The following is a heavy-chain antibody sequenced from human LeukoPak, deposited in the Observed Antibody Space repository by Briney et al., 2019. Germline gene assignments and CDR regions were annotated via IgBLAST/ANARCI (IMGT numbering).Heavy chain of an antibody. CDR1: RFTFDDYG. D-gene: IGHD3-10*01. J-gene: IGHJ4*02. CDR3: ARNTRSTEYYYGSGSYYSYYFDY. Sequence: GSLRLSCAASRFTFDDYGMSWVRQAPGKGLEWVSGINWNCGSTGYADSVKGRFNISRDNAKNSLYLQMNSLRAEDTALYYCARNTRSTEYYYGSGSYYSYYFDYWGQGTLVTVSS. CDR2: INWNCGST. V-gene: IGHV3-20*04.